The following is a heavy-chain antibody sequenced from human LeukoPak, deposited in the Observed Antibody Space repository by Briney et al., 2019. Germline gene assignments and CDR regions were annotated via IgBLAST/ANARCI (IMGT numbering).Heavy chain of an antibody. CDR1: GGSISSSSYY. D-gene: IGHD3-22*01. V-gene: IGHV4-39*01. CDR3: ATTEYYYDSSGYYGY. J-gene: IGHJ4*02. Sequence: PSETLSLTCTVSGGSISSSSYYWGGIRQPPGKGLEWIGCIYYSGSTYYNPPLKSRVVISVDTSKNQFSLKLSSVTAADTAVYYCATTEYYYDSSGYYGYWGQGTLVTVSS. CDR2: IYYSGST.